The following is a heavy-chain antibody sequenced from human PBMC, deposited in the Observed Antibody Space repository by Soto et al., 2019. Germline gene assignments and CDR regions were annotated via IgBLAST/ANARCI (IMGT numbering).Heavy chain of an antibody. V-gene: IGHV1-69*13. CDR2: FIPVYRTL. Sequence: SVKVSCKASGGSFGNSAINWVRQTPGQGLEWLGGFIPVYRTLNYAQKFQGRVTITADESTGTAYMTLSSLASDDTAVYYCATGVIWIGSFTVVSWGQGLRVTVS. J-gene: IGHJ4*02. D-gene: IGHD3-3*01. CDR3: ATGVIWIGSFTVVS. CDR1: GGSFGNSA.